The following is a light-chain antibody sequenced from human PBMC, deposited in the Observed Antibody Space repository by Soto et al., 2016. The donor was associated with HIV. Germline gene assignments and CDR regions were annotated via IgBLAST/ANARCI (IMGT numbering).Light chain of an antibody. CDR1: DVESKS. CDR2: DDS. CDR3: QVWDVSSDLVV. Sequence: SYVLTQPPSLSVAPRKTARITCGGDDVESKSVQWYQQKPGQAPLLVVYDDSDRPSGIPERFSGSNSGNTATLTISGVEAGDEADYYCQVWDVSSDLVVFGGGTEADRP. V-gene: IGLV3-21*03. J-gene: IGLJ2*01.